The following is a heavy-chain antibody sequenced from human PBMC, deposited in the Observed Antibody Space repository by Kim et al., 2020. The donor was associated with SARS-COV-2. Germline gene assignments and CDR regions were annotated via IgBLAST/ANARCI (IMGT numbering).Heavy chain of an antibody. Sequence: SVKVSCKASGGTFSSYAISWVRQAPGQGLEWMGRIIPILGIANYAQKFQGRVTITADKSTSTAYMELSSLRSEDTAVYYCAREDGESPRTYNWFDPWGQGTLVTVSS. CDR2: IIPILGIA. D-gene: IGHD3-16*01. V-gene: IGHV1-69*04. CDR1: GGTFSSYA. J-gene: IGHJ5*02. CDR3: AREDGESPRTYNWFDP.